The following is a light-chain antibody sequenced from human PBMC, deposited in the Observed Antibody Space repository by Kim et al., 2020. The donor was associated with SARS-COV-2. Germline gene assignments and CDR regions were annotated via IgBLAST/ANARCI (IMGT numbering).Light chain of an antibody. J-gene: IGLJ2*01. CDR3: QAWDSSTGV. CDR2: QDS. V-gene: IGLV3-1*01. Sequence: VSPGQTASITCSGDKLGDKYACWYQQKPGQSPVLVIYQDSKRPSGIPERFSGSNSGNTATLTISGTQTMDEADYYCQAWDSSTGVFGGGTQLTVL. CDR1: KLGDKY.